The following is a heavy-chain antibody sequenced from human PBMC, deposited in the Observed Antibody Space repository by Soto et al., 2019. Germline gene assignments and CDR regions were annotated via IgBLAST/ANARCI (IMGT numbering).Heavy chain of an antibody. V-gene: IGHV2-5*02. CDR1: GVSLTTSGVG. J-gene: IGHJ4*02. Sequence: QITLKESGPTVVKPTETLTLTCTFSGVSLTTSGVGVGWVRQSPGKAPEWLALIYWDDDKRYSTSLKSRLTITKDTSKTQVVLTMANVDPADTATYYCAHRVLRTVFGLVTTTAIYFDFWGQGTPVVVSS. CDR3: AHRVLRTVFGLVTTTAIYFDF. D-gene: IGHD3-3*01. CDR2: IYWDDDK.